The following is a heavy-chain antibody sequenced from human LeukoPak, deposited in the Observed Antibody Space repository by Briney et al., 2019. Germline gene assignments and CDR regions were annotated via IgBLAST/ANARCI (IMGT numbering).Heavy chain of an antibody. Sequence: PGGSLTLSCAASGFTFTNHWMSELRQAPGKGLEWVANINHDGGTEHYLDSVKGRFTVSRDNPKNSLCLQMNSLRVDDTAVYYCARTDIYNSGWFDYWGLGSLVTVSS. CDR3: ARTDIYNSGWFDY. V-gene: IGHV3-7*01. D-gene: IGHD6-19*01. CDR2: INHDGGTE. J-gene: IGHJ4*02. CDR1: GFTFTNHW.